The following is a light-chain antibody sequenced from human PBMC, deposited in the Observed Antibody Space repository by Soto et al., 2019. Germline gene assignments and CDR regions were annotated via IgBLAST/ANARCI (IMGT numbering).Light chain of an antibody. CDR3: SSFTTSSTWV. J-gene: IGLJ3*02. CDR2: EVS. Sequence: QSALTQPASVSGSPGQSIAISCTGTSSDVGKYSYVSRFQQYPGNAPKLMIYEVSNRPSGVSNRFSGSKSGNTASLTISGLQGEDEADYYCSSFTTSSTWVFGGGTQLAVL. V-gene: IGLV2-14*01. CDR1: SSDVGKYSY.